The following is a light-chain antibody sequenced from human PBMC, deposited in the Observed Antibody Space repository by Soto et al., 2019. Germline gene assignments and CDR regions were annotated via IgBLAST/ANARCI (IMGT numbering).Light chain of an antibody. CDR1: SSGVGGYNY. CDR2: DVS. V-gene: IGLV2-11*01. Sequence: QSALTQPRSVSGSPGQSVTISCTGVSSGVGGYNYVSWYQQHPGKVPKLIIYDVSKRPSGVPDRFSGSTSDNTASLTISGLQTEDEADYYCCSYAGSYTLVFGGGTQLTVL. CDR3: CSYAGSYTLV. J-gene: IGLJ2*01.